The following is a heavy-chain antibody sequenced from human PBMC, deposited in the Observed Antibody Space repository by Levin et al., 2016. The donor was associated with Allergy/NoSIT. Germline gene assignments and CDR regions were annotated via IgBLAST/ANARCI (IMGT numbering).Heavy chain of an antibody. V-gene: IGHV3-30*04. CDR2: ISYDGSNK. D-gene: IGHD2-15*01. Sequence: GESLKISCAASGFTFSSYAMHWVRQAPGKGLEWVAVISYDGSNKYYADSVKGRFTISRDNSKNTLYLQMNSLRAEDTAVYYCAKDRPLVAATYGMDVWGQGTTVTVSS. CDR1: GFTFSSYA. CDR3: AKDRPLVAATYGMDV. J-gene: IGHJ6*02.